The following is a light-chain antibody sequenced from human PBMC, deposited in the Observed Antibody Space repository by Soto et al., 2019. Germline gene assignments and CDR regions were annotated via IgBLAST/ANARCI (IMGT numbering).Light chain of an antibody. CDR2: YDS. CDR3: QVWDNNSDHVV. V-gene: IGLV3-21*04. J-gene: IGLJ2*01. Sequence: SYELTQPPSVSVAPGKTARITCGGSNIGSKSVHWYQQKPGQAPVLVIYYDSDRPSGIPERFSGSNSGKTATLSISRVEAGDEADYYCQVWDNNSDHVVFGGGTKVTVL. CDR1: NIGSKS.